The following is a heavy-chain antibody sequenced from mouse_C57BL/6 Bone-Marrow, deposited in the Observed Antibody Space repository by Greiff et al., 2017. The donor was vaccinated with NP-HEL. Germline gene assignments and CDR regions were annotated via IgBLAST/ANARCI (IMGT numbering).Heavy chain of an antibody. Sequence: QVQLQQPGAELVRPGSSVKLSCKASGYTFTSYWMDWVKQRPGQGLEWIGNIYPSDSETHYNQKFKDKATLTVDKSSSTAYMQLSSLTSEDSAVYYCARRGPVGTLYAMDYWGQGTSVTVSS. D-gene: IGHD1-1*02. J-gene: IGHJ4*01. CDR3: ARRGPVGTLYAMDY. CDR1: GYTFTSYW. V-gene: IGHV1-61*01. CDR2: IYPSDSET.